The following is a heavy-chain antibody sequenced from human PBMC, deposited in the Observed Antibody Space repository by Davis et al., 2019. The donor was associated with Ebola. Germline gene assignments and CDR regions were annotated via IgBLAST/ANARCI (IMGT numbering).Heavy chain of an antibody. CDR1: GFTFSSYS. CDR3: ARDVGGRAGY. Sequence: GESLKISCAASGFTFSSYSMNWVRQAPGKGLEWVSSSSSSSSYIYFADSVKGRFTISRDNAKNSLYLQMNSLRAEDTAVYYCARDVGGRAGYWGQGTLVTVSS. CDR2: SSSSSSYI. V-gene: IGHV3-21*01. J-gene: IGHJ4*02.